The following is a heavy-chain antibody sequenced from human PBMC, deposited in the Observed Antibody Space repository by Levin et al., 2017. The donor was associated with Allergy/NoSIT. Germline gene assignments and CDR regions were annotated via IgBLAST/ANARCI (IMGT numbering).Heavy chain of an antibody. Sequence: SVKVSCKASGGTFSSYAISWVRQAPGQGLEWMGGIIPIFGTANYAQKFQGRVTITADESTSTAYMELSSLRSEDTAVYYCASGGDHVDTAMVLFYYYGMDVWGQGTTVTVSS. D-gene: IGHD5-18*01. CDR1: GGTFSSYA. CDR2: IIPIFGTA. V-gene: IGHV1-69*13. CDR3: ASGGDHVDTAMVLFYYYGMDV. J-gene: IGHJ6*02.